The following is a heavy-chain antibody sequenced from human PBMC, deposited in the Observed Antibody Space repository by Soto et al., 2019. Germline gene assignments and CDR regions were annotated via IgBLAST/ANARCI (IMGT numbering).Heavy chain of an antibody. CDR3: ARMKKGITGTTEGGSYYYYYMDV. CDR1: GGTFSSYT. Sequence: SSVKVSCKASGGTFSSYTISWVRQAPGQGLEWMGRIIPILGIANYAQKFQGRVTITADKSTSTAYMELSSLRSEDTAVYYCARMKKGITGTTEGGSYYYYYMDVWGKGTTVTVS. V-gene: IGHV1-69*02. D-gene: IGHD1-7*01. J-gene: IGHJ6*03. CDR2: IIPILGIA.